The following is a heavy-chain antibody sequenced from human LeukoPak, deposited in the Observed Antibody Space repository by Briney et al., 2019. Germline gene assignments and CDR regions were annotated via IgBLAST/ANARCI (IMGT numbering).Heavy chain of an antibody. V-gene: IGHV4-59*08. CDR1: GFTFSSYA. CDR2: TYNSGST. J-gene: IGHJ4*02. D-gene: IGHD6-19*01. CDR3: AGGLQWLAHDC. Sequence: PGGSLRLSCAASGFTFSSYAMSWIRQPPGKRLEWIGSTYNSGSTNYNPSLKSRVTISVDTSKNQLSLKLTSVTAADTAMYYCAGGLQWLAHDCWGQGTLVTVSS.